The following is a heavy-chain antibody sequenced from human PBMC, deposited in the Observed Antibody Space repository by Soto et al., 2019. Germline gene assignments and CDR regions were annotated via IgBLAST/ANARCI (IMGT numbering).Heavy chain of an antibody. CDR3: PIDRLNSSPSSMGV. D-gene: IGHD1-26*01. J-gene: IGHJ6*02. Sequence: SLRLPCDACGFSISNSAMQWVRQAPGKGLPWVSVVWFDGSKKFYADLVKGHVTIYRDNCNYMPYHQPTSQRIQATAVYYFPIDRLNSSPSSMGVWGQGPAVT. V-gene: IGHV3-33*08. CDR2: VWFDGSKK. CDR1: GFSISNSA.